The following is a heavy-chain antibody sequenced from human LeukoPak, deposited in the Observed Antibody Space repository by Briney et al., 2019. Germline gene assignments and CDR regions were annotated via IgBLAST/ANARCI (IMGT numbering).Heavy chain of an antibody. D-gene: IGHD2-2*01. J-gene: IGHJ4*02. V-gene: IGHV4-39*01. CDR2: IYYSGGT. CDR3: ARMGTRYCSSTSCYSVDY. CDR1: GGSISSSSYY. Sequence: SETLSLTCTVSGGSISSSSYYWGWLRQPPGQGLEWIVSIYYSGGTYYNPSLKSRVTISVDTSKNQFSLKLSSVTAADTAVYYCARMGTRYCSSTSCYSVDYWGQGTLVTVSS.